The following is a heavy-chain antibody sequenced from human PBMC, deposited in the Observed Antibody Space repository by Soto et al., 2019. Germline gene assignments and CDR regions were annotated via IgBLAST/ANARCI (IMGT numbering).Heavy chain of an antibody. CDR1: GFTFSSYA. J-gene: IGHJ6*02. V-gene: IGHV3-30-3*01. CDR3: ARDVVDGDYYYYYYGMDV. D-gene: IGHD4-17*01. Sequence: GGSLRLSCAASGFTFSSYAMHWVRQAPGKGLEWVAVISYDGSNKYYADSVKGRFTISRDNSKNTLYLQMNSLRAEDTAVYYCARDVVDGDYYYYYYGMDVWGQGTTVTVSS. CDR2: ISYDGSNK.